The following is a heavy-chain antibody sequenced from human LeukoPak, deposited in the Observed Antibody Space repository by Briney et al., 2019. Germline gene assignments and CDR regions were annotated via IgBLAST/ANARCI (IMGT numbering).Heavy chain of an antibody. D-gene: IGHD3-22*01. CDR2: ISGSGGST. J-gene: IGHJ4*02. V-gene: IGHV3-23*01. Sequence: PGGSLRLSCAASGFTFSSYAMSWVRQAPGKGLEWVSAISGSGGSTYYADSVKGRFTISRDNSKNTLYLQMNSLRAEDTAVYYCAKVYYYDSSGYYRSPLDYWGQGTLVTVFS. CDR3: AKVYYYDSSGYYRSPLDY. CDR1: GFTFSSYA.